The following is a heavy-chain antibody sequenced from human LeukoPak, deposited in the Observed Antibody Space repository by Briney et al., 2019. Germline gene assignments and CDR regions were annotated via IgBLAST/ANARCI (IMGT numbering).Heavy chain of an antibody. CDR1: GGSFSGYY. D-gene: IGHD6-13*01. J-gene: IGHJ4*02. CDR3: ARGSGGYSSSWLYYFDY. CDR2: INHSRST. Sequence: SETLSLTCAVYGGSFSGYYWSWIRQPPGKGLEWIGEINHSRSTNYNPSLKSRVTISVDTSKNQFSLKLSSVTAADTAVYYCARGSGGYSSSWLYYFDYWGQGTLVTVSS. V-gene: IGHV4-34*01.